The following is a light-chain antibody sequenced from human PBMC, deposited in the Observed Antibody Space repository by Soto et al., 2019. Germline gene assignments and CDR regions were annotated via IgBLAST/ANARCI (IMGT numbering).Light chain of an antibody. CDR3: QQRSNWPPLS. CDR1: QSVSSY. CDR2: DAS. V-gene: IGKV3-11*01. Sequence: EIVLTQSPATLSLSPGERATLSCRASQSVSSYLAWYQQKPGQAPRLLTYDASNRATGIPARFSGSGSGTDFTLTISSLEPEDFAVYYCQQRSNWPPLSFGGGTKVEIK. J-gene: IGKJ4*01.